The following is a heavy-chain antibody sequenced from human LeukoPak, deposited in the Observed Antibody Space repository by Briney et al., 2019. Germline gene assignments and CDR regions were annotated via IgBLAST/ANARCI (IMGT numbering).Heavy chain of an antibody. J-gene: IGHJ2*01. CDR1: GYTFTSYG. Sequence: ASVKVSCKASGYTFTSYGISWVRQAPGQGLEWMGWISAYNGNTNYAQKLQGRVTMTRDTSISTAYMELSRLRSDDTAVYYCARDPAAAGLVWYFDLWGRGTLVTVSS. V-gene: IGHV1-18*01. CDR2: ISAYNGNT. D-gene: IGHD6-13*01. CDR3: ARDPAAAGLVWYFDL.